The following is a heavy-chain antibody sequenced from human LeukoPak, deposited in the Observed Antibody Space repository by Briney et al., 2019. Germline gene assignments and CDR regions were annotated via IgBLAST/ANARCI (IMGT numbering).Heavy chain of an antibody. CDR1: GFIFSSYR. V-gene: IGHV3-48*01. Sequence: PGGSLRLSCVGSGFIFSSYRMNWVRQAPGKGLEWISYISSSSTTIYYADSVKGRFTISRDDAKNSLYLQMNSLRAEDTAVYYCAREFGSWGQGTLVTVSS. J-gene: IGHJ4*02. CDR3: AREFGS. CDR2: ISSSSTTI.